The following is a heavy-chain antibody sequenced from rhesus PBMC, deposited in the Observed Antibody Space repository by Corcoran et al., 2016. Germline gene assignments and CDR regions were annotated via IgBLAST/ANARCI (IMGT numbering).Heavy chain of an antibody. CDR2: IYGSGSST. J-gene: IGHJ4*01. V-gene: IGHV4-169*01. CDR3: ARLGDYGNYFDY. D-gene: IGHD4-29*01. CDR1: GGSISSNY. Sequence: QLQLQESGPGLVKPSETLPVTCAVSGGSISSNYWSWIRQPPGKGLEWIGRIYGSGSSTNYNPSLKSRVTLSVDTSKNQLSLKLSSVTAADTAVYYCARLGDYGNYFDYWGQGVLVTVSS.